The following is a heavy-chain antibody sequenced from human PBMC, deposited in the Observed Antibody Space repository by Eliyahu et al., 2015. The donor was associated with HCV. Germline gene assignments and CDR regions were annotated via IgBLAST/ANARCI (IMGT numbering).Heavy chain of an antibody. CDR1: GFPSTTFG. V-gene: IGHV3-30*18. D-gene: IGHD3-10*01. CDR2: ISYDGSKT. CDR3: AKPAVLLWFGEGRNYFDY. J-gene: IGHJ4*02. Sequence: QVQLVESGGGVVQPGRSLRLSCAASGFPSTTFGMHWVRQAPGKGLEWVAVISYDGSKTYYADSVTGRFTISRDNSKNTLYLQMNRLKPEDTAMYYCAKPAVLLWFGEGRNYFDYWGLGTLVTASS.